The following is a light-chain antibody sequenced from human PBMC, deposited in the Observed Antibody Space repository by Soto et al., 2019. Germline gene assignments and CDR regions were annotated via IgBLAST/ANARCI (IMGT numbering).Light chain of an antibody. V-gene: IGKV1-5*03. CDR2: KAS. Sequence: DIQMTQSPSTLSASVGDRVTITCRASQSISSWLAWYQQKPGKAPKLLIYKASSLESGAPSRFSGSGSGTEFTLTISSLQPDYFATYYCQQYNSYPTFGQGTKVEIK. CDR3: QQYNSYPT. CDR1: QSISSW. J-gene: IGKJ1*01.